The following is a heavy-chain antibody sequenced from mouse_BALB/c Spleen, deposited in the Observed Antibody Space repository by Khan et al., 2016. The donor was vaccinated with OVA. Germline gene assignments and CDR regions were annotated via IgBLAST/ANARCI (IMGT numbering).Heavy chain of an antibody. D-gene: IGHD2-3*01. CDR3: ARTGGPHDGYFGYFDV. CDR1: GYTFTSYW. J-gene: IGHJ1*01. CDR2: IYPGDGDT. Sequence: QIQLVQSGAELARPGASVKLSCKASGYTFTSYWMQWVKQRPGQGLEWIGAIYPGDGDTRYTQKFKGKATLTADKSSSTAYMQLSTLASEDSAVFYCARTGGPHDGYFGYFDVWGAGTTVTVSS. V-gene: IGHV1-87*01.